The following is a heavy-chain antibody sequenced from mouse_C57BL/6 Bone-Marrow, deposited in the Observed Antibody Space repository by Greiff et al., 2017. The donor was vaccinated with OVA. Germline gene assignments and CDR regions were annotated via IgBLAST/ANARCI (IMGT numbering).Heavy chain of an antibody. V-gene: IGHV1-76*01. Sequence: VQLQQSGAELVRPGASVKLSCKASGYTFTDYYINWVKQRPGQGLEWIARIYPGSGNTYYNEKFKGQATLTAKKSSSTAYMQLSSLTSEDSAVNVWARRGGSRAMDYWGQGTSVTVSS. CDR2: IYPGSGNT. CDR3: ARRGGSRAMDY. CDR1: GYTFTDYY. D-gene: IGHD1-1*01. J-gene: IGHJ4*01.